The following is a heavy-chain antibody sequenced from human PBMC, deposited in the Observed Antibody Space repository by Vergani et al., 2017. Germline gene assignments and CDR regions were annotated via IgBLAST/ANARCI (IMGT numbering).Heavy chain of an antibody. CDR2: ISSTSDHI. J-gene: IGHJ3*01. V-gene: IGHV3-21*01. D-gene: IGHD6-6*01. CDR3: ARDRLSSYAIDL. Sequence: EVQLVESGGGLVKPGGSLRPSCTASGFTLNIYSMNWVRQAPGKGLEWVSGISSTSDHIYHADSLKGRFTISRDNAKNSIFLHMNNLRADDTAVYYCARDRLSSYAIDLWGQGTAVTVSS. CDR1: GFTLNIYS.